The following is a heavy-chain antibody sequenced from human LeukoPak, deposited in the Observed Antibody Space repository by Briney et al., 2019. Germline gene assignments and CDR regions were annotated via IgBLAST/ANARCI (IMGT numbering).Heavy chain of an antibody. Sequence: GGSLRLSCAASGFTVSSNYMSWVRQAPGKGLEWVGRSRNKAKSYTTEYAASVRGRFTISRDESQNSLYLQMNSLKTEDTAVYYCVRVGSVAGSDYLDYWGQGTLVTVSS. CDR1: GFTVSSNY. V-gene: IGHV3-72*01. CDR2: SRNKAKSYTT. J-gene: IGHJ4*02. CDR3: VRVGSVAGSDYLDY. D-gene: IGHD6-19*01.